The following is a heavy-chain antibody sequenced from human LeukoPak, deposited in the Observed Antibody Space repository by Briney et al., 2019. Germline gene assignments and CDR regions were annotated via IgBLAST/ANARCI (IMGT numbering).Heavy chain of an antibody. Sequence: GGSLRLSCAASGFTFSGSAMHWVRQASGKGLEWVGRIRSKANSYATAYGASVKGRFTISRDDSKNTAYLQMNSLKTEDTAVYYCSSGGYCTSTSCYGEHWGQGTLVTVSS. CDR1: GFTFSGSA. V-gene: IGHV3-73*01. CDR3: SSGGYCTSTSCYGEH. CDR2: IRSKANSYAT. J-gene: IGHJ4*02. D-gene: IGHD2-2*01.